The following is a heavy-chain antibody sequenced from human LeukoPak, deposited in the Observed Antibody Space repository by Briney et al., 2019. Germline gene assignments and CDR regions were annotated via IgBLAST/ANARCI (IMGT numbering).Heavy chain of an antibody. CDR3: ARASGWYPLFDY. CDR1: GFTFSSYA. CDR2: ISYDGSNK. Sequence: GGSLRLSCAASGFTFSSYAMHWVRQAPGKGLEWVAVISYDGSNKYYADSVKGRFTISRDNSKNTLYLQMNSLRAEDTAVYYCARASGWYPLFDYWGQGTLVTVSS. V-gene: IGHV3-30*04. J-gene: IGHJ4*02. D-gene: IGHD6-19*01.